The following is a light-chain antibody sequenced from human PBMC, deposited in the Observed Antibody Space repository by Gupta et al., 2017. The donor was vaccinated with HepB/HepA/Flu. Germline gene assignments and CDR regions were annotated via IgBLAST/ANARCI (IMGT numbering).Light chain of an antibody. CDR3: MQYTCWPHT. V-gene: IGKV2-30*01. CDR1: RSLVSTDGNTY. J-gene: IGKJ2*01. CDR2: NVS. Sequence: DVVLTQSPLSLPVTLGQPASISCTSSRSLVSTDGNTYFDWFHQGPGQSPKRLIYNVSKRDSGVPYRFSGSGSGTDFTLKISRVEAEDLGVYYCMQYTCWPHTFGQGTKLEIK.